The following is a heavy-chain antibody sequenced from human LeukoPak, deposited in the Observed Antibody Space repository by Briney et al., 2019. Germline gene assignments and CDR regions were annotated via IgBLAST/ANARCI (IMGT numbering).Heavy chain of an antibody. Sequence: ASVKDSCKASGYTFSGAGWYLYWLRQAPGQGLECMGWIYPNNGATAYAQKFQGRVAMTRDTSITTAYMELSRLRPDDTAVYYCARDGPTQMVDFDYWGQGTLVTVSS. D-gene: IGHD3-10*01. CDR3: ARDGPTQMVDFDY. V-gene: IGHV1-2*02. J-gene: IGHJ4*02. CDR2: IYPNNGAT. CDR1: GYTFSGAGWY.